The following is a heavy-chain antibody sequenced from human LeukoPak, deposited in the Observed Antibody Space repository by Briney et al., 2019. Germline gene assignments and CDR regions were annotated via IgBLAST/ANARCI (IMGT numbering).Heavy chain of an antibody. CDR3: ARDSNGLYGVNRYFDY. J-gene: IGHJ4*02. V-gene: IGHV3-33*01. CDR2: IWYDGSNK. Sequence: GRSLRLSCAASGFTFSSYGMHWVRQAPGKGLEWVAVIWYDGSNKYYADSVKGRFTISRDNSKNTLYLQMNSLRAEDTAVYYCARDSNGLYGVNRYFDYWGQGTLVTVSS. D-gene: IGHD2-8*01. CDR1: GFTFSSYG.